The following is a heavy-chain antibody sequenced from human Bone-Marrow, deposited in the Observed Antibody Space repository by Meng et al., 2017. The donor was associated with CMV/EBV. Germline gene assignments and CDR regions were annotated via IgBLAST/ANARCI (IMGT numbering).Heavy chain of an antibody. J-gene: IGHJ6*02. D-gene: IGHD3-10*01. V-gene: IGHV1-69*02. CDR2: IIPILGIA. CDR1: GGTFSSYT. CDR3: ARRITMVRGVIIPNYYGMDV. Sequence: SVKVSCKASGGTFSSYTISWVRQAPGQGLEWMGRIIPILGIANYAQKFQGRVTITADKSTSTAYMELSSLRSEDTAVYYCARRITMVRGVIIPNYYGMDVWGQGTTATVSS.